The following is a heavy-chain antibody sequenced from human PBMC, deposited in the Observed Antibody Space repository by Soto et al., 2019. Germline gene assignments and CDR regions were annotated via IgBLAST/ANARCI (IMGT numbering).Heavy chain of an antibody. Sequence: ASVEVSCKASGYTFTSYYMPLVRQAPGQGLEWVGVINPSGGSTSYAHKFQGRVTMTRGTSTSTVYMELSSLRSEDTAVYYCAREAATRYCFDFWGQGTLVTVSS. CDR1: GYTFTSYY. J-gene: IGHJ4*02. CDR2: INPSGGST. V-gene: IGHV1-46*01. D-gene: IGHD1-26*01. CDR3: AREAATRYCFDF.